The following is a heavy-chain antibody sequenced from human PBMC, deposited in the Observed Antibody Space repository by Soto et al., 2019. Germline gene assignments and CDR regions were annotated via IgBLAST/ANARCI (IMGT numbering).Heavy chain of an antibody. J-gene: IGHJ4*02. CDR2: IYHSGST. V-gene: IGHV4-4*02. D-gene: IGHD6-13*01. Sequence: SETLSLTCAVSGGSISSSNWWSWVRQPPGKGLEWIGEIYHSGSTNYNPSLKSRVTISVDKPKNQFSLKLSSVTAADTAVYYCARDSGREQQRINFDYWGQGTLVTVSS. CDR1: GGSISSSNW. CDR3: ARDSGREQQRINFDY.